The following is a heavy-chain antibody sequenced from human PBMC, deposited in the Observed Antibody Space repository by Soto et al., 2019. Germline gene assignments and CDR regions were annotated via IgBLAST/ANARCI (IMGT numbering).Heavy chain of an antibody. J-gene: IGHJ6*02. Sequence: QMQLVQSGAEVKRPGASVRVSCKSSGYTFTSFYIHWVRQAPGQGLEWMGIINPSCEITNFAQRIQGRVTMTRDMSTNTHYTELSSLKSDDTAVYYCASSPAFSSSWYGIPPDPSHGMDVWGQGTTVTVS. CDR3: ASSPAFSSSWYGIPPDPSHGMDV. CDR1: GYTFTSFY. CDR2: INPSCEIT. V-gene: IGHV1-46*01. D-gene: IGHD6-13*01.